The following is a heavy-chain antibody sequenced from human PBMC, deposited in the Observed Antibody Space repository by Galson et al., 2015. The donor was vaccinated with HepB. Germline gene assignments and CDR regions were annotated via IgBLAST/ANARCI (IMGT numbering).Heavy chain of an antibody. CDR1: GFKFNLYA. V-gene: IGHV3-30*04. D-gene: IGHD6-13*01. J-gene: IGHJ5*02. CDR2: ISYDGRNK. CDR3: AREGIAAAVDWFDP. Sequence: SLRLSCAASGFKFNLYAMHWIRQAPGKGLEWVAVISYDGRNKHYADSVKGCFSISRDNSKDTLYLQMNSLRDEDTAVYYCAREGIAAAVDWFDPWGQGTLVTVPS.